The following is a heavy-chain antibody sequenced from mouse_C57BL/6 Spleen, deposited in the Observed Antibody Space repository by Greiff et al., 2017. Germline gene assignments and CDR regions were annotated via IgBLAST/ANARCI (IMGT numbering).Heavy chain of an antibody. CDR3: ARYDSSGYPFAY. D-gene: IGHD3-2*02. CDR2: IYPGDGDT. V-gene: IGHV1-82*01. J-gene: IGHJ3*01. Sequence: QVQLQQSGPELVKPGASVKISCKASGYAFSSSWMNWVKQRPGQGLEWIGRIYPGDGDTTYNGKFKGKATLTADKSSRTAYMQLSSLTSEDSAVYFCARYDSSGYPFAYWGQGTLVTVSA. CDR1: GYAFSSSW.